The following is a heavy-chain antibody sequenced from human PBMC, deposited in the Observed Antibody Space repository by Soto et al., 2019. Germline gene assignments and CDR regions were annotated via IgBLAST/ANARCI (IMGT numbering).Heavy chain of an antibody. CDR2: INHSGST. Sequence: SETLSLTCAVYGGSFSGYYWSWIRQPPGKGLEWIGEINHSGSTNYNPSLKSRVTISVDTSKNQFSLKLSSVTAADTAVYYCARGGFATVTYYYYYGMGVWGQGTTVTVSS. D-gene: IGHD4-4*01. CDR3: ARGGFATVTYYYYYGMGV. CDR1: GGSFSGYY. J-gene: IGHJ6*02. V-gene: IGHV4-34*01.